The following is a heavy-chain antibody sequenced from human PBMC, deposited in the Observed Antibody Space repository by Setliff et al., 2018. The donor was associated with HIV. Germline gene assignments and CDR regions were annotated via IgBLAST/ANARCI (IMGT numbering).Heavy chain of an antibody. CDR2: IHYTGNT. CDR3: ARALGYYYDSSGYVDY. J-gene: IGHJ4*02. CDR1: GGSITSTTYY. D-gene: IGHD3-22*01. Sequence: SETLSLTCTVSGGSITSTTYYWGWIRQPPGKGLEWIGTIHYTGNTYHNPSLKSRVTISVEASKNQISLKLTAVTAADTAVYYCARALGYYYDSSGYVDYWGQGTLVTVSS. V-gene: IGHV4-39*07.